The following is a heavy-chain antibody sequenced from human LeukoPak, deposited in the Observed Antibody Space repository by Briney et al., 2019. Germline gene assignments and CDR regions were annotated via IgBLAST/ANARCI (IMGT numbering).Heavy chain of an antibody. V-gene: IGHV3-21*01. CDR2: ISSSSSYI. D-gene: IGHD3-22*01. CDR3: ARGVPYYHDSSGYSRFDY. CDR1: GFTFSSYS. J-gene: IGHJ4*02. Sequence: GGFLRLSCAASGFTFSSYSMNWVRQAPGKGLEWVSSISSSSSYIYYADSVKGRFTISGDNAKNSLYLQMNSLRAEDTAVYYCARGVPYYHDSSGYSRFDYWGQGTLVTVSS.